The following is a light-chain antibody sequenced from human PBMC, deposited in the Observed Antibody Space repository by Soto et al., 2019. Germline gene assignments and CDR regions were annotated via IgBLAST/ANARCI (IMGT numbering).Light chain of an antibody. Sequence: QSVLTQPASVSGSPEQSITISCTGASSDFGNCNCVSWYQQHPGKAPKLMIYEVSNRPSGVSDRFSGSKAGNTASLTISGLQAEDEADYYCSSFTTSSTWVFGGGTKVTVL. CDR2: EVS. V-gene: IGLV2-14*01. CDR1: SSDFGNCNC. J-gene: IGLJ3*02. CDR3: SSFTTSSTWV.